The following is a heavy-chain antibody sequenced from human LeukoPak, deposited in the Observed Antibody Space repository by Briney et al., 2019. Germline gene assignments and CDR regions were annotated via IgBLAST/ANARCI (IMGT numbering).Heavy chain of an antibody. CDR2: IIPIFGTA. V-gene: IGHV1-69*13. D-gene: IGHD2-8*01. CDR1: GGTFSSYA. J-gene: IGHJ6*02. CDR3: ARGRGVGYCTNGVCPGGMDV. Sequence: ASVKVSCKASGGTFSSYAISWVRQAPGQGLEWMGGIIPIFGTANYAQKFQGRVTITADESTSTAYMELSSLRSEDTAVYYCARGRGVGYCTNGVCPGGMDVWGQGTTVTVSS.